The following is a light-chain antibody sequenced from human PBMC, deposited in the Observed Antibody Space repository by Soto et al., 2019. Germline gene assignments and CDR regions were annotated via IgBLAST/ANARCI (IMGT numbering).Light chain of an antibody. CDR3: AAWYDTLNGVV. J-gene: IGLJ2*01. CDR2: SND. Sequence: QSVLTQPPSASGTPGQRVTISCSGASSNIGGNSVNWYRQLPGTPPTLLIYSNDRRPSGVPDRLSASKSGTSASLAISGLQSEDEADYYCAAWYDTLNGVVFGGGTKLTVL. V-gene: IGLV1-44*01. CDR1: SSNIGGNS.